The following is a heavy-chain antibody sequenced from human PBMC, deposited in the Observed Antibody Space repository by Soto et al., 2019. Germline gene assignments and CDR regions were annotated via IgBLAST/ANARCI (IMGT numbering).Heavy chain of an antibody. J-gene: IGHJ4*02. CDR1: GFTFSSYA. Sequence: GGSLRLSCAASGFTFSSYAMHWVRQAPGKGLGWVAVISYDGSNKYYADSVKGRFTISRDNSKNTLYLQMNSLRAEDTAVYYCASRSHYVNGTFDYWGQGTLVTVSS. D-gene: IGHD3-16*01. CDR2: ISYDGSNK. V-gene: IGHV3-30-3*01. CDR3: ASRSHYVNGTFDY.